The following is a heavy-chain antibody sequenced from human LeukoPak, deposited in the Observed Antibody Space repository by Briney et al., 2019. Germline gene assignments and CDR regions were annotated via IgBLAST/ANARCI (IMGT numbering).Heavy chain of an antibody. V-gene: IGHV1-2*02. CDR3: ARGSLIRSIVRGVSDY. Sequence: ASVKVSCKASGYTFTGYYMHWVRQAPGQGLEWMGWINPNSGGTNYAQKFQGRVTTTRDTSISTAYMELSRLRSDDTAVYYCARGSLIRSIVRGVSDYWGQGTLVTVSS. D-gene: IGHD3-10*01. CDR2: INPNSGGT. CDR1: GYTFTGYY. J-gene: IGHJ4*02.